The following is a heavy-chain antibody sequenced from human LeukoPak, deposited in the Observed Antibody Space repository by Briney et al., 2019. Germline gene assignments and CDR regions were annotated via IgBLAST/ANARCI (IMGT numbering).Heavy chain of an antibody. D-gene: IGHD5-24*01. Sequence: SETLSLTCAVYGGSFSGYYWSWIRQPPGKGLEWIGEINHSGSTNYNPSLKSRVTISVDTSKNQFSLKLSSVTAADTAVYYCARVEMTTVRAFDLWGQGTMVTVSS. V-gene: IGHV4-34*01. J-gene: IGHJ3*01. CDR1: GGSFSGYY. CDR2: INHSGST. CDR3: ARVEMTTVRAFDL.